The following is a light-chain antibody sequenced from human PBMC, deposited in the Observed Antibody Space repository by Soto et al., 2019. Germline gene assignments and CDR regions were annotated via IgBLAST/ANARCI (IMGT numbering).Light chain of an antibody. Sequence: QSALTQPASVSGSPGQSITISCTGTSSDVGGYAYVSWYQQYPGKAPKLVISAVSNRPSGVSHRFSASKSGNTASLFISGLQAEDEADYYCSSYTSDSSYVFGSGTKLTVL. CDR2: AVS. J-gene: IGLJ1*01. V-gene: IGLV2-14*01. CDR1: SSDVGGYAY. CDR3: SSYTSDSSYV.